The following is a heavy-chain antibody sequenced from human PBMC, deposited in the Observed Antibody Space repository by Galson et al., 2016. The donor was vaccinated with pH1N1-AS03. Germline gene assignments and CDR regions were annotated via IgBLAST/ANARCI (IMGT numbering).Heavy chain of an antibody. CDR3: ARDRGDLDY. Sequence: TCTVSGDSISGGSYFWSWIRQPAGRGLEWIGRVYSTGRSNYNPSLSSRVTISLDTSKNQFSLKLTSVTAADTAVYFCARDRGDLDYWGQGALVTVSS. J-gene: IGHJ4*02. CDR2: VYSTGRS. V-gene: IGHV4-61*02. D-gene: IGHD5-12*01. CDR1: GDSISGGSYF.